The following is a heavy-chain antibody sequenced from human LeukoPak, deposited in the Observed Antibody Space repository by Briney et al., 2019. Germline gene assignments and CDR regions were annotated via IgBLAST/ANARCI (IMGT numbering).Heavy chain of an antibody. CDR1: GYTFTGYY. D-gene: IGHD3-10*01. CDR2: INPNSGGT. Sequence: GASVKVSCKASGYTFTGYYMHWVRQAPGQGLEWMGWINPNSGGTYFAQKFEARVTLTRDTSINIGYMEIRGLTSDDTAVYYCAKSQYSFGSGSTRPLFDYWGPGTLVTVST. V-gene: IGHV1-2*02. CDR3: AKSQYSFGSGSTRPLFDY. J-gene: IGHJ4*02.